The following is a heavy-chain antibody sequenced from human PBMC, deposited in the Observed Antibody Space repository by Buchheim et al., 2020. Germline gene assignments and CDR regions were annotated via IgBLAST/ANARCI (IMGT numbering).Heavy chain of an antibody. D-gene: IGHD2-8*01. Sequence: QLQLVESGGGVVQPGRSLRLSCAASGFTFSSYAMHWVRQAPGKGLEWVAVISYDGSNKYYADSVKGRFTISRDNSKNTLYLQMNSLRAEDTAVYYCARATYCTNGVCYTGYYYYGMDVWGQGTT. CDR1: GFTFSSYA. CDR2: ISYDGSNK. V-gene: IGHV3-30-3*01. CDR3: ARATYCTNGVCYTGYYYYGMDV. J-gene: IGHJ6*02.